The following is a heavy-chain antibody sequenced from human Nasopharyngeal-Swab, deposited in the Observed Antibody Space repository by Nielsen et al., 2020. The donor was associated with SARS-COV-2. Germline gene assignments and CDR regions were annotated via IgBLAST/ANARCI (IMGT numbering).Heavy chain of an antibody. CDR3: ARQGRRFGYSRADPYVWFDP. Sequence: SETLSLTCTVSGYSISSGYYWGWIRQPPGKGLEWIGSIYYSGSTYYNPSLKSRVTISVDTSKNQFSLKLSSVTAADTAVYYCARQGRRFGYSRADPYVWFDPWGQGTLVTVSS. D-gene: IGHD6-13*01. V-gene: IGHV4-38-2*02. CDR2: IYYSGST. J-gene: IGHJ5*02. CDR1: GYSISSGYY.